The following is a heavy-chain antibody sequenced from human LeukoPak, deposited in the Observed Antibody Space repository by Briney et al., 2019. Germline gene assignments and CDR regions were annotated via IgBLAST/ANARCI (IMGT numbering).Heavy chain of an antibody. J-gene: IGHJ4*02. Sequence: GGSLRLSCTVSGFTVSSNSMSWVRQAPGKGLGWVSFIYSGGNTHYSDSVKGRFTISRDNSKNTLYLQMNSLRAEDTAVYYCARRAGEYSHPYDYWGQGTLVTVSS. V-gene: IGHV3-53*01. CDR3: ARRAGEYSHPYDY. D-gene: IGHD4-17*01. CDR2: IYSGGNT. CDR1: GFTVSSNS.